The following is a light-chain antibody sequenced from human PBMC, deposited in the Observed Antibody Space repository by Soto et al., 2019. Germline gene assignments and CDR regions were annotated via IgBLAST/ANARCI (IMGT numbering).Light chain of an antibody. CDR1: KVGNKY. Sequence: SYELTQPPSVSVSPGQTASITCSGDKVGNKYACWYQQKPGQSPVLVIYQDIKRPSGIPERFSGSNSGNTATLTISGTQAMDEADYYCQAWDSSTVVFGGGTKVTVL. CDR2: QDI. CDR3: QAWDSSTVV. V-gene: IGLV3-1*01. J-gene: IGLJ2*01.